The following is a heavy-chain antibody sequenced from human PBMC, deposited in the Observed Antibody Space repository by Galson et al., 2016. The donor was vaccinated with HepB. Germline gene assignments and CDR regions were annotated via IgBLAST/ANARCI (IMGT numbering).Heavy chain of an antibody. J-gene: IGHJ4*02. CDR2: INTITGNT. V-gene: IGHV1-3*04. CDR3: ARSAGISAIGDPH. Sequence: SVKVSCKASGGTFISYGMHWVRQAPGQRLEWMGWINTITGNTRYSQNFQGRVTITRDTSASTAYMELSSLRSEDTAVYYCARSAGISAIGDPHWGQGTLVTVSS. CDR1: GGTFISYG. D-gene: IGHD6-13*01.